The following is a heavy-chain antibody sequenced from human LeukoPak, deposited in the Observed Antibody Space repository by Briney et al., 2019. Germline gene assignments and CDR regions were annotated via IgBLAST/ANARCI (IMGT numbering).Heavy chain of an antibody. V-gene: IGHV3-74*01. J-gene: IGHJ4*02. CDR1: GFTFSSHW. CDR3: ARDKSSGYRFIDY. Sequence: GGSMRLSCAASGFTFSSHWMHWVRQAPGKGLVWVSRINSDGSSTNYADAVKGRFTVSRDNAKNTLYLQVNSLRAEDTAVYYCARDKSSGYRFIDYWGQGTLVTVSS. D-gene: IGHD3-22*01. CDR2: INSDGSST.